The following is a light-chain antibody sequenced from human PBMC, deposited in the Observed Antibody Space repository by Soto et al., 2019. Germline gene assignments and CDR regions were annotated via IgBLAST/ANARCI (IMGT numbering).Light chain of an antibody. CDR2: LGS. CDR1: QSLLHSNGYNC. V-gene: IGKV2-28*01. Sequence: DLVMTQSPLSLPVTPGKPASISCRSSQSLLHSNGYNCLDWYLQKPGQSPQLLIYLGSNRASGVPDRFSGSGSGTDFTLKISRVEAEDVGVYYCMQALQTPRSFGGGTKVEIK. J-gene: IGKJ4*01. CDR3: MQALQTPRS.